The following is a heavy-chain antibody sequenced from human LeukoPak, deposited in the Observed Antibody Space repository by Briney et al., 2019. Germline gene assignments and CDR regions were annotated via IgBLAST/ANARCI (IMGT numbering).Heavy chain of an antibody. V-gene: IGHV1-46*01. J-gene: IGHJ4*02. CDR3: ARDPREGSSGWHGYFDY. CDR2: INPRGGTT. Sequence: ASVKVSCKASGYTFSDYYIYWVRQAPGQGLEWMGIINPRGGTTTYAQKFQGRVTMTRDTSTSTVYMELSSLRSEDTAVYYCARDPREGSSGWHGYFDYWGQGTLVTVSS. D-gene: IGHD6-19*01. CDR1: GYTFSDYY.